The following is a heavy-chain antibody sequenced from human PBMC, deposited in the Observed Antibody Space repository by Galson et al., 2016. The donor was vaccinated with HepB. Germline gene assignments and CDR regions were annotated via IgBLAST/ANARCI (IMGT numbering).Heavy chain of an antibody. Sequence: SETLSLTCTVSGYSITRGYYWAWIRQPPGKGLEWIGSIYHTGSTFYSPSLRSRLSISVDTSNHQYSLRLRSVTAADTAVYYCARGSSYGSVADYWGQGTLVTVSS. CDR3: ARGSSYGSVADY. V-gene: IGHV4-38-2*02. CDR2: IYHTGST. CDR1: GYSITRGYY. J-gene: IGHJ4*02. D-gene: IGHD5-18*01.